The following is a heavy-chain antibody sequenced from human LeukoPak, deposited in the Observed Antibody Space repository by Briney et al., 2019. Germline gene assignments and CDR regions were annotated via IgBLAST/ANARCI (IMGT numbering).Heavy chain of an antibody. V-gene: IGHV1-69*04. CDR3: AREERYFDWLANGYYYYGMDV. CDR1: GGTFSSYA. Sequence: GASVKVSCKASGGTFSSYAISWVRQAPGQGLEWMGRIIPILGIANYAQKFQGRVTITADKSTSTAYMELSSLRSEDTAVYYCAREERYFDWLANGYYYYGMDVWGQGTTVTVSS. J-gene: IGHJ6*02. CDR2: IIPILGIA. D-gene: IGHD3-9*01.